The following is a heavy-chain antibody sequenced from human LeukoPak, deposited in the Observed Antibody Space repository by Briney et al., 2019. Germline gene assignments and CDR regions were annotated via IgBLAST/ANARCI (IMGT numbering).Heavy chain of an antibody. Sequence: SETLSRTCAVYGGSFSGYYWSWIRQPPGKGLEWIGEINHSGSTNYNPSLKSRVTISVDTSKNQFSLKLSSVTAAGTAVYYCARSRGRQLAIFPLDYSGQGTLVTVSS. J-gene: IGHJ4*02. V-gene: IGHV4-34*01. CDR2: INHSGST. CDR1: GGSFSGYY. D-gene: IGHD6-6*01. CDR3: ARSRGRQLAIFPLDY.